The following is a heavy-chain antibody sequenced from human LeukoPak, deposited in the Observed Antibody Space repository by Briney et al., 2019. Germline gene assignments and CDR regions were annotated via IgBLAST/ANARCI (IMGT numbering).Heavy chain of an antibody. CDR2: IYSGGST. V-gene: IGHV3-66*01. D-gene: IGHD3-10*01. CDR1: GFTVSSNY. J-gene: IGHJ4*02. CDR3: ARDQGGITRY. Sequence: QPGVSLRLSCAASGFTVSSNYMNWVRQAPGKGLEWGSVIYSGGSTYYADSVKDRFTISRDNSKNTLFLQLNSLRAEDTALYYCARDQGGITRYWGQGTLVTVSS.